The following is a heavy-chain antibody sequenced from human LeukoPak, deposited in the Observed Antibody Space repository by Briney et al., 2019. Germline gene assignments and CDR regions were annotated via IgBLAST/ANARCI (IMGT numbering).Heavy chain of an antibody. CDR2: INPNSGGT. J-gene: IGHJ4*01. CDR1: GYTFSGYF. CDR3: ARVKFGSSASWPIDY. V-gene: IGHV1-2*02. Sequence: ASVKVSCKASGYTFSGYFISWVQQAPGQGLEWMGWINPNSGGTNYAQKFQGRVTMTRDTSISTAYMELSRLTCDDTAVYYCARVKFGSSASWPIDYWGHGTLVTVSS. D-gene: IGHD6-13*01.